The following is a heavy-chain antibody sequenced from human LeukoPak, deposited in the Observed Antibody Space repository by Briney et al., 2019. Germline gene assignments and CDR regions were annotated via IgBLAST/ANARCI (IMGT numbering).Heavy chain of an antibody. CDR2: ISSSSYI. Sequence: GGSLRLSCAASGFTFSSYSINWVRQAPGKGLEWVSSISSSSYIYYADSVKARFTISRDNAKNSLFLQMNSLRAEDTAVYYCARYRGDALDYWGQGTLVTVSS. D-gene: IGHD1-26*01. V-gene: IGHV3-21*01. CDR3: ARYRGDALDY. J-gene: IGHJ4*02. CDR1: GFTFSSYS.